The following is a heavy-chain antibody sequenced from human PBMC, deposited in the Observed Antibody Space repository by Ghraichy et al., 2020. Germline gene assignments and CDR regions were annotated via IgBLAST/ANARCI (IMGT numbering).Heavy chain of an antibody. CDR1: GDSINNYY. D-gene: IGHD1-1*01. CDR3: ARGDDPKSSLFDP. V-gene: IGHV4-59*01. CDR2: VSDTGKN. Sequence: TLSLTCTVSGDSINNYYWNWIRQSPGKGLEWIGYVSDTGKNNYNPSLKTRVTISVDTSKNQFSLKLNSVSAADTALYYCARGDDPKSSLFDPWGQGALVTVSS. J-gene: IGHJ5*02.